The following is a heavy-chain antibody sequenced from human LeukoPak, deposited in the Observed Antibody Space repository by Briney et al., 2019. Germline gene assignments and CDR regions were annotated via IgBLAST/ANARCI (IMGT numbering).Heavy chain of an antibody. J-gene: IGHJ4*02. CDR2: MNPNSGNT. V-gene: IGHV1-8*01. CDR3: ARNERKAFGGVIVIPGGY. Sequence: GASVKVSCKASGYTFTSYDINWVRQATGQGLEWMGWMNPNSGNTGYAQKFQGRVTMTRNTSISTAYMELSSLRSEDTAVYYCARNERKAFGGVIVIPGGYWGQGTLVTVSS. CDR1: GYTFTSYD. D-gene: IGHD3-16*02.